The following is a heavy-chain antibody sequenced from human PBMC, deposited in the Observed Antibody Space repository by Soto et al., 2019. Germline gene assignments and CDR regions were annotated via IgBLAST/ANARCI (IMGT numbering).Heavy chain of an antibody. CDR2: IYYSGST. Sequence: SETLSLTCTVSGGSISSGGYYWSWIRQPPGEGLEWIGYIYYSGSTYYNPSLKSRVTISVDTSKNQFSLKLSPVTAADTAVYYCARDLWGYCGTDCYPLDVWGQGTTVT. CDR3: ARDLWGYCGTDCYPLDV. J-gene: IGHJ6*02. CDR1: GGSISSGGYY. V-gene: IGHV4-31*03. D-gene: IGHD2-21*02.